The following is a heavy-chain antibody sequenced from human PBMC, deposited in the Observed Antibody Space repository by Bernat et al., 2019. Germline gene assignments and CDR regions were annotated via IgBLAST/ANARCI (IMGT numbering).Heavy chain of an antibody. V-gene: IGHV3-48*03. CDR1: GFTFSSYE. CDR3: AKDSGYYYGMDV. CDR2: ISNSGSAI. J-gene: IGHJ6*02. Sequence: EVQLVESGGGLVQPGGSLRLSCAASGFTFSSYEFNWVRQAPGGGLEWVSYISNSGSAIYYADSVRGRFTVSRDNAKNSLYLQMNSLRADDTAVYYCAKDSGYYYGMDVWGQGTTVTVSS.